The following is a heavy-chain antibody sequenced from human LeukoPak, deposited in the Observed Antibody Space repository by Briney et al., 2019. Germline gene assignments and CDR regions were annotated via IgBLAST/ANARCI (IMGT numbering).Heavy chain of an antibody. CDR1: GGSFSSSTYY. V-gene: IGHV4-39*01. CDR3: ARGGTGTTGGLFSHYYYYYYMDV. CDR2: MYYSGST. Sequence: SETLSLTCTVSGGSFSSSTYYWGWIRKPPGKGLEWIGSMYYSGSTYYTQSLKSRVTISVDTSKNQLSLKLTSVTAADTAVYYCARGGTGTTGGLFSHYYYYYYMDVWGKGTTVTVSS. J-gene: IGHJ6*03. D-gene: IGHD1-7*01.